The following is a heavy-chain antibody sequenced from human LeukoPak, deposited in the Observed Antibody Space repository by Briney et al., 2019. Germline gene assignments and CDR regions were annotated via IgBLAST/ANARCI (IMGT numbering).Heavy chain of an antibody. Sequence: ETLSLTCAVSGGSISSGGYSWSWVRQAPGKGLEWVSAISGSGGSTYYADSVKGRFTISRDNSKNTLYLQMNSPRAEDTAVYYCAKDLAFWSGYYIRYFQHWGQGTLVTVSS. CDR1: GGSISSGGYS. D-gene: IGHD3-3*01. V-gene: IGHV3-23*01. J-gene: IGHJ1*01. CDR3: AKDLAFWSGYYIRYFQH. CDR2: ISGSGGST.